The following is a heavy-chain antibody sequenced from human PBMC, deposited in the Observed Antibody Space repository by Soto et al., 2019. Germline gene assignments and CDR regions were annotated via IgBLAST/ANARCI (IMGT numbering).Heavy chain of an antibody. CDR2: IYTGINT. J-gene: IGHJ4*02. CDR1: GFSVSSNY. Sequence: GWSLRLSCAASGFSVSSNYMSWVRQAPGKGLEWLSVIYTGINTYSADSVKGRFTISRDNSKNTLYLQMSSLRAEDTAVYYCARGFSAGKGSPPDFWGQGSLVTVSS. D-gene: IGHD6-13*01. V-gene: IGHV3-53*01. CDR3: ARGFSAGKGSPPDF.